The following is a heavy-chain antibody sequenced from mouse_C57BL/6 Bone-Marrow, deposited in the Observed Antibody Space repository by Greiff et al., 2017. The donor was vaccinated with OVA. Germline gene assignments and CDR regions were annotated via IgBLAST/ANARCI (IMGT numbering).Heavy chain of an antibody. Sequence: VKLMESGPGLVAPSQRLSITCTVSGFSLTSYAISWVRQPPGKGLEWLGVIWTGGGTNYNSALKSRLSISKDNSKSQVFLKMNSLQTDDTARYYCARTGYYGSSYGYFDVWGTGTTVTVSS. D-gene: IGHD1-1*01. CDR3: ARTGYYGSSYGYFDV. J-gene: IGHJ1*03. V-gene: IGHV2-9-1*01. CDR2: IWTGGGT. CDR1: GFSLTSYA.